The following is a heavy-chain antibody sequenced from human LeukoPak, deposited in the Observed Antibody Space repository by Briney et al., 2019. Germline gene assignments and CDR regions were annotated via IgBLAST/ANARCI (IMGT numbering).Heavy chain of an antibody. CDR2: INPNSGGT. CDR1: GYTFTGYY. J-gene: IGHJ6*03. Sequence: GASVKVSCKASGYTFTGYYMHWVRQAPGQGLEWMGWINPNSGGTNYAQKFQGRVTMTRDTSISTAYMELSRLRSDDTAVYYCARTRIRAGYYYYYYMDVWGKGTTVTVSS. D-gene: IGHD6-19*01. CDR3: ARTRIRAGYYYYYYMDV. V-gene: IGHV1-2*02.